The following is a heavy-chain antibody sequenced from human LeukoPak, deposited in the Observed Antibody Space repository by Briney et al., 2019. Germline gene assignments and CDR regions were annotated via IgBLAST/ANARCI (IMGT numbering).Heavy chain of an antibody. D-gene: IGHD6-19*01. CDR1: GFTFSSHW. CDR2: IKEDGGVE. J-gene: IGHJ4*02. CDR3: ARDSRWLLDY. V-gene: IGHV3-7*03. Sequence: GGSLRLSCAASGFTFSSHWMTWVRQPPGKGLEWVANIKEDGGVEYYVDSVKGRFTISRDNTKNALYLQMNNLRADDTAVYFCARDSRWLLDYWGQGTLITVSS.